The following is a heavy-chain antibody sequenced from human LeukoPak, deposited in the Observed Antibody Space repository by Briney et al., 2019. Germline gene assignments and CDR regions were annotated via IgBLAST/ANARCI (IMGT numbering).Heavy chain of an antibody. CDR2: IYYSGST. J-gene: IGHJ4*02. CDR1: GGSISSYY. CDR3: ARVTDDYGDYRFFDY. V-gene: IGHV4-59*01. Sequence: SETLSLTCTVSGGSISSYYWSWIRQPPGKGLEWIGYIYYSGSTNYNPSLKSRVTISVDTSKNQFSLKLSSVTAADTAVYYCARVTDDYGDYRFFDYWGQGTLVTVPS. D-gene: IGHD4-17*01.